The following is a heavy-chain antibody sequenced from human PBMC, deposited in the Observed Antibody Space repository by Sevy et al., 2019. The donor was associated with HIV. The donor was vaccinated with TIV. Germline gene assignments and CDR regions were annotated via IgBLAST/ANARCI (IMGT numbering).Heavy chain of an antibody. J-gene: IGHJ3*01. CDR1: GNSXTVYY. Sequence: ASVKVSCKASGNSXTVYYFHWVRQAPGQGLEWMGWINPNSGDTHYAQRFQGRVTMTTDASINAAYMELSRLTSDDTAVYYCXRSITIXGXAXVXXXGQGTMVTVSS. V-gene: IGHV1-2*02. D-gene: IGHD3-3*01. CDR3: XRSITIXGXAXVXX. CDR2: INPNSGDT.